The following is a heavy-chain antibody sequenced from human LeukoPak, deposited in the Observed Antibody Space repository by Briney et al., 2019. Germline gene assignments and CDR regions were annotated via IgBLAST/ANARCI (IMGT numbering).Heavy chain of an antibody. D-gene: IGHD4-17*01. CDR2: IYYSGST. V-gene: IGHV4-39*07. J-gene: IGHJ4*02. CDR1: GGSISSSSYY. Sequence: PSETLSLTCTVSGGSISSSSYYWGWIRQPPGKGLEWIGSIYYSGSTYYNPSLKSRVTISVDTSKNQFSLKLSSVTAADTAVYYCARGTHGDYVLYWGQGTLVTVSS. CDR3: ARGTHGDYVLY.